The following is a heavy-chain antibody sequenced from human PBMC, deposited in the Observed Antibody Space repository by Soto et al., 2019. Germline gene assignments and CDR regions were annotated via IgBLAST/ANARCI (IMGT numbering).Heavy chain of an antibody. Sequence: EVQLVESGGGLVQPGGSLRLSCAASGFTVSSNYMIWVRQAPGKGLEWVSVIYSGGNTYYADSVKGRFTIFRHNSKNTLFLQMNSLRAEDTAVYYCVRWSPEDAFDIWGQGTMVTVSS. J-gene: IGHJ3*02. V-gene: IGHV3-53*04. CDR3: VRWSPEDAFDI. CDR2: IYSGGNT. CDR1: GFTVSSNY.